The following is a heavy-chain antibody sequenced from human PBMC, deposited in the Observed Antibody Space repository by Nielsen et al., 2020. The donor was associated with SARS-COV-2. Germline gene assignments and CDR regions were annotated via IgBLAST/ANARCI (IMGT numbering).Heavy chain of an antibody. CDR1: GYTFTSYG. Sequence: ASVKVSCKASGYTFTSYGIGWVRQAPGQGLEWMGWISAYNGNTNYAQKLQGRVTMTRDTSTSTVYMELSSLRSEDTAVYYCARNIAAAIDYWGQGTLVTVSS. CDR3: ARNIAAAIDY. J-gene: IGHJ4*02. V-gene: IGHV1-18*01. D-gene: IGHD6-13*01. CDR2: ISAYNGNT.